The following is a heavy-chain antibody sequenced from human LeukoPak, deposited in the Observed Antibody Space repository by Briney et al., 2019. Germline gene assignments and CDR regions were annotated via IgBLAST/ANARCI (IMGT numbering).Heavy chain of an antibody. CDR3: AREGSGFDS. D-gene: IGHD2-15*01. CDR1: GDSINSLDL. CDR2: IYHGGNT. V-gene: IGHV4-4*02. Sequence: SETLSLTCTVSGDSINSLDLWSWVRQPPGKGLEWIGYIYHGGNTYYNPSLKSRLTISVDRSKNQFSLNLNSMTAADTAVYYCAREGSGFDSWGQGALVTVFS. J-gene: IGHJ4*02.